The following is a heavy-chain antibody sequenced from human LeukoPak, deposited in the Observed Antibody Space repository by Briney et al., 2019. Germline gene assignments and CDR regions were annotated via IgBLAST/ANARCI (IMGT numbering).Heavy chain of an antibody. Sequence: SQTLSLTCVISGDSSISKNAWNWVRQSPSGGLECLGRTYYSSKWYSEYAESVKSRITINVDTSKNQFSLQLNSVTPEDTAVYYWGRGWARGCFNIWSQGTKVTVSS. D-gene: IGHD3-10*01. CDR2: TYYSSKWYS. V-gene: IGHV6-1*01. J-gene: IGHJ3*02. CDR3: GRGWARGCFNI. CDR1: GDSSISKNA.